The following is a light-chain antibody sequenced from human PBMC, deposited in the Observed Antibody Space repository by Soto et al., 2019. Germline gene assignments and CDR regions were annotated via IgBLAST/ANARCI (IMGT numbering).Light chain of an antibody. CDR2: DTS. CDR3: LLSYRGAYYV. V-gene: IGLV7-46*01. J-gene: IGLJ1*01. Sequence: QAVVTQEPSLTVSPGGTVTLTCGSSTGAVTSGHYPYWFQQKPGQAPRTLIYDTSNKHSWTPARFSGSLLGGKAALTLSGAQPEDVAEYYCLLSYRGAYYVFGTGTKVTVL. CDR1: TGAVTSGHY.